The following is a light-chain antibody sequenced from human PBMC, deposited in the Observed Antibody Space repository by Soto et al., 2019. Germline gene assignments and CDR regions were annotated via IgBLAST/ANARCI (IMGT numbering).Light chain of an antibody. V-gene: IGLV1-40*01. Sequence: QSVLTQPPSVSGAPGQRVTISCTGSNSNIGTGYDVHWYQQLPGTAPKLLIYGNTNRPSGVPDRFSGSKSATSASLAITGLQAADEAHYYCKSYHNLLSCLYVLCTGINLTVL. CDR3: KSYHNLLSCLYV. J-gene: IGLJ1*01. CDR2: GNT. CDR1: NSNIGTGYD.